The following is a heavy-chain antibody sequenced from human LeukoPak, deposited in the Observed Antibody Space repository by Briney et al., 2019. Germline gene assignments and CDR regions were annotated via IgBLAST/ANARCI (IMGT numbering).Heavy chain of an antibody. Sequence: SETLSLTCTVSGGSISSSSYYWGWIRQPPGKGLEWIGSIYYSGSTYYNPSLKSRVTISVDTSKNQFSLKLSSVTAADTAVYYCALGYSYGPITYYFDYWGQGTLVTVSS. CDR3: ALGYSYGPITYYFDY. V-gene: IGHV4-39*01. CDR2: IYYSGST. D-gene: IGHD5-18*01. CDR1: GGSISSSSYY. J-gene: IGHJ4*02.